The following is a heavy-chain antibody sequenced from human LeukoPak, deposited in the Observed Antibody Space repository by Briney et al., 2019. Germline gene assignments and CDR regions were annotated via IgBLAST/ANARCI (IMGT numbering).Heavy chain of an antibody. V-gene: IGHV4-59*01. CDR1: GGSITNYY. CDR3: ARVSDRYNYGLLFDY. D-gene: IGHD5-18*01. Sequence: SETLSLTCTVSGGSITNYYWSWIRQPPGKGLQWVAYVYYNGDTDYNPSLKSQVTISVDTSKNLFSLSLNSVTAADTAVYYCARVSDRYNYGLLFDYWGQGSLVTVSS. CDR2: VYYNGDT. J-gene: IGHJ4*02.